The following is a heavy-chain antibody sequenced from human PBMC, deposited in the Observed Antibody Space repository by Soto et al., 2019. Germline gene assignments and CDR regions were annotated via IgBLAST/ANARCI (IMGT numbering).Heavy chain of an antibody. V-gene: IGHV4-4*02. CDR1: GVSISSHDW. CDR3: ATRDSSRFY. CDR2: SHQSGNT. D-gene: IGHD6-13*01. Sequence: QVQLQESGPGLVKPSGTLSLTCAVSGVSISSHDWWTWVRQPPGKGLEWIGESHQSGNTNYNSSLESRVTRSVDQSKNQFSLKLTSVTVADTAVYYCATRDSSRFYWGPGTLVTVSS. J-gene: IGHJ4*02.